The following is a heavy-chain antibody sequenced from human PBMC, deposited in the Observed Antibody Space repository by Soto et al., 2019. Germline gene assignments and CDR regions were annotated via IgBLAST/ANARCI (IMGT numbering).Heavy chain of an antibody. CDR2: KNPNRGNS. V-gene: IGHV1-8*01. D-gene: IGHD3-16*01. CDR3: ASQGVRGMDV. J-gene: IGHJ6*02. CDR1: GCTFTSYD. Sequence: QVQLVQSGAEVKKPGASVKVSCKASGCTFTSYDINWVRQATGQGLEWMGWKNPNRGNSGYVQQFQGTVTMTRNTSLSTAYMELRSLRSENTAVYYCASQGVRGMDVWGQGTTVTVSS.